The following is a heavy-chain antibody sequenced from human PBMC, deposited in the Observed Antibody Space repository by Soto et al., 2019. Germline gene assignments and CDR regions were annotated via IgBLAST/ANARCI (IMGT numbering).Heavy chain of an antibody. Sequence: PSETLSLTCTVSGGSISSSSYYWGWIRQPPGKGLEWIGSIYYSGSTYYNPSLKSRVTISVDTSKNQFSLKLSSVTAADTAVYYCARTVDDYGMDVWGQGTTVTSP. J-gene: IGHJ6*02. V-gene: IGHV4-39*01. CDR3: ARTVDDYGMDV. CDR1: GGSISSSSYY. CDR2: IYYSGST. D-gene: IGHD4-17*01.